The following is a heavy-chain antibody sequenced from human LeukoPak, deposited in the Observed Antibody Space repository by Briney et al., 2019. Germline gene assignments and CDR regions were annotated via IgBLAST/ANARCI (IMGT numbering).Heavy chain of an antibody. D-gene: IGHD2-2*01. CDR2: ISYDGSNK. CDR1: GFTFSSYA. V-gene: IGHV3-30-3*01. J-gene: IGHJ6*02. CDR3: AREVVGYCSSASCHPPWRNGMDV. Sequence: PGGSLRLSCAASGFTFSSYAMHWVRQAPGKGLEWVAVISYDGSNKYYADSVKGRFTISRDNSKNTLYLQMNSLRAEDTAVYHCAREVVGYCSSASCHPPWRNGMDVWGQGTTVTVSS.